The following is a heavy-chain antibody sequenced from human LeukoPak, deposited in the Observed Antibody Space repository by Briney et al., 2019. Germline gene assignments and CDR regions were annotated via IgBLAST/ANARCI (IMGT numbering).Heavy chain of an antibody. Sequence: SETLSLTCTVSGGSISSSNSYWGWLRQSPGKGLEWIGSVYYSGSTYYKPSLKSRVTLFIDTSKNQFSLELSSVTAADTAVYYCARHAEEYDSGTYYKGSGIDYLGQGTLVTVSS. D-gene: IGHD3-10*01. J-gene: IGHJ4*02. CDR1: GGSISSSNSY. CDR3: ARHAEEYDSGTYYKGSGIDY. V-gene: IGHV4-39*01. CDR2: VYYSGST.